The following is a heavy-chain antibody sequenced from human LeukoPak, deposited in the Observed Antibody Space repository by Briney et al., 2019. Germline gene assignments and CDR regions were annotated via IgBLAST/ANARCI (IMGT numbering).Heavy chain of an antibody. CDR2: INPSGGST. V-gene: IGHV1-46*01. CDR3: AISTGYCSGGSCSYNWFDP. Sequence: GASXKVSCKASGYTFTSYYMHWVRQAPGQGLEWMGIINPSGGSTSYAQKFQGRVTITRDTSTSTVYMELSSLRSEDTAVYYCAISTGYCSGGSCSYNWFDPWGQGTLVTVSS. CDR1: GYTFTSYY. D-gene: IGHD2-15*01. J-gene: IGHJ5*02.